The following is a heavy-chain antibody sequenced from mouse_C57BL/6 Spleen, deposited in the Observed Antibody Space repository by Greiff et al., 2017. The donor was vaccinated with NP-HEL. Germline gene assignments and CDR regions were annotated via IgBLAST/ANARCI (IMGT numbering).Heavy chain of an antibody. J-gene: IGHJ2*01. Sequence: KQSGAELVRPGASVTLSCKASGYTFTDYEMHWVKQTPVHGLEWIGAIDPEPGGTAYNQKFKGKAILTADKSSSTAYMELRSLTSEDSAVYYCTREGYGSSYGGYWGQGTTLTVSS. CDR2: IDPEPGGT. CDR3: TREGYGSSYGGY. D-gene: IGHD1-1*01. CDR1: GYTFTDYE. V-gene: IGHV1-15*01.